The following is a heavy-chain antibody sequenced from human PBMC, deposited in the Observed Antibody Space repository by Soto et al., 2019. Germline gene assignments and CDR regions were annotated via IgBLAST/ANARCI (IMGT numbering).Heavy chain of an antibody. CDR3: ARGVIINYYYYYMDV. D-gene: IGHD3-10*01. CDR2: IYHSGST. Sequence: QVQLQESGPGLVKPSGTLSLTCAVSSASISSSNWWSWVRQPPGKWLEWIGEIYHSGSTNYNPSLKSRVTISVDKSKNQFSLKLRSVTAADVDVYYCARGVIINYYYYYMDVWGKGTTVTVSS. CDR1: SASISSSNW. J-gene: IGHJ6*03. V-gene: IGHV4-4*02.